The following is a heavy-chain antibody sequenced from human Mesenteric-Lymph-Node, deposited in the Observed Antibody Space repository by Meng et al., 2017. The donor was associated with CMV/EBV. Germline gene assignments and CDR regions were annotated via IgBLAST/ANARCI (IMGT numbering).Heavy chain of an antibody. D-gene: IGHD2-2*01. CDR1: GSISSGGYL. V-gene: IGHV4-30-4*01. J-gene: IGHJ4*02. Sequence: GSISSGGYLWGWIRQPPGKGLGWIGYISYSGNTYYSPSLKNRITISLDTSKNQFSLTVTSVTAADTAVYYCGRDCSSASCREPVDYWGQGTLVTVSS. CDR2: ISYSGNT. CDR3: GRDCSSASCREPVDY.